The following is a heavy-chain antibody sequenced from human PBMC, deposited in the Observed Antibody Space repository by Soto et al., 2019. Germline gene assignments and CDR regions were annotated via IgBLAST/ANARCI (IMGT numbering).Heavy chain of an antibody. CDR3: ATILSWLVLFDY. D-gene: IGHD6-19*01. CDR1: GYTFTSYA. J-gene: IGHJ4*02. CDR2: INAGNGNT. V-gene: IGHV1-3*01. Sequence: ASVKVSCKASGYTFTSYAMHWVRQAPGQRLEWMGWINAGNGNTKYSQKFQGRVTITRDTSASTAYMELSSLRSEDTAVYYCATILSWLVLFDYWGQGTLVTVSS.